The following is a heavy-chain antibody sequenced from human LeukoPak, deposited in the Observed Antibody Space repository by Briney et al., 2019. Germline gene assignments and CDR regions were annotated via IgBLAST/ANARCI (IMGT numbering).Heavy chain of an antibody. V-gene: IGHV3-23*01. CDR1: TGFTFRNNA. Sequence: GGSLRLSCACSTGFTFRNNAMSWVRQAPGQGLEWVSSISASGSSTWYADSVKGRFTIYRDNSKSTLSLQMNSLRAEDTALYYCATHYGDYVNWFDPWGQGTLVIVSS. D-gene: IGHD4-17*01. CDR3: ATHYGDYVNWFDP. CDR2: ISASGSST. J-gene: IGHJ5*02.